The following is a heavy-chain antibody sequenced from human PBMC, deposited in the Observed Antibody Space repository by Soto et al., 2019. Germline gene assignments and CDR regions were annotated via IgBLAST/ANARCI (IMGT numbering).Heavy chain of an antibody. J-gene: IGHJ6*02. V-gene: IGHV1-69*13. CDR1: GGTFSSYA. CDR3: ARSNDFWSGPMDV. D-gene: IGHD3-3*01. CDR2: IIPIFGTA. Sequence: SVKVSCKASGGTFSSYAISWVRQAPGQGLEWMGGIIPIFGTANYAQKFQGRVTITADESTSTAYMELSSLRSEDTAVYYCARSNDFWSGPMDVWGQGTTVTVSS.